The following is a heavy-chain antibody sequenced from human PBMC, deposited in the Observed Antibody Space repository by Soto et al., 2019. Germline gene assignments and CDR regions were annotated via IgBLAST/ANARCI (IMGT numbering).Heavy chain of an antibody. J-gene: IGHJ4*02. CDR1: GFTVSSTY. D-gene: IGHD5-18*01. CDR3: ARSGYSYGPFDY. Sequence: EVQLVESGGGLIQPGGSLRLSCAASGFTVSSTYMSWVRQAPGKVLEWVSVIYSGGSTYYADSVKGRVTISRDNSKNTRYLQMNSLRAEDTAVYYCARSGYSYGPFDYCGQGTLVTVSS. CDR2: IYSGGST. V-gene: IGHV3-53*01.